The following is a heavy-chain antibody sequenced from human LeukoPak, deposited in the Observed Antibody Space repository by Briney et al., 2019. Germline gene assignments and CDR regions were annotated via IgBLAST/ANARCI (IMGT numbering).Heavy chain of an antibody. CDR3: AKDHLPGIVVADRDY. D-gene: IGHD6-19*01. Sequence: GGSLRLSCAASGLTFSSYAMSWVRQAPGKGLEWVSAISGSGGTTYYADSVKGRFTISRDNSKNTLYLQINSLRAEDTAVYYCAKDHLPGIVVADRDYWGQGTLVTVSS. CDR1: GLTFSSYA. CDR2: ISGSGGTT. J-gene: IGHJ4*02. V-gene: IGHV3-23*01.